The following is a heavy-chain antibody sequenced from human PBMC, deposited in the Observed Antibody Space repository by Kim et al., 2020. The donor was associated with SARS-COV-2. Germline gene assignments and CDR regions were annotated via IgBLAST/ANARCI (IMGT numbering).Heavy chain of an antibody. CDR2: ISGSGGST. Sequence: GGSLRLSCAASGFTFSTYGMSWVRQAPGKGLEWVSAISGSGGSTYYADSVKGRFTISRDNSKNTLYLKVSSLRAEDTAVYYCAKGLGYSNFPPYYYYGMDGWGQGTTVTVSS. CDR3: AKGLGYSNFPPYYYYGMDG. D-gene: IGHD4-4*01. J-gene: IGHJ6*02. V-gene: IGHV3-23*01. CDR1: GFTFSTYG.